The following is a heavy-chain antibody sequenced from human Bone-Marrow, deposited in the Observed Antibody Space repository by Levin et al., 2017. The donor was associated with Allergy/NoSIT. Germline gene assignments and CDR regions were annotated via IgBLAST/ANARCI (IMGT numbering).Heavy chain of an antibody. CDR2: IDYTLST. D-gene: IGHD6-19*01. J-gene: IGHJ4*02. V-gene: IGHV4-34*01. CDR1: GDSFSGFF. CDR3: ARGGAGSSPGPLDY. Sequence: PSETLSLTCAVSGDSFSGFFWTWVRQPPGKGLEWIGEIDYTLSTNYNPSLKSRVTMSVDLTRMRFSLTLTSMTAADTAVYYCARGGAGSSPGPLDYWGQGSLVTVSS.